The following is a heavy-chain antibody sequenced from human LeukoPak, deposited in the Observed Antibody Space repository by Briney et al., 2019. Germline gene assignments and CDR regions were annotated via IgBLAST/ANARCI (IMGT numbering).Heavy chain of an antibody. Sequence: VASVKVSCKASGYTFTSYDINWVRQATGQGLEWMGRIIPTLGIANYAQKFQGRVTITADKSTSTAYMELSSLRSGDTAVYYCAREYDSSGYYFDYWGQGTLVTVSS. V-gene: IGHV1-69*04. CDR2: IIPTLGIA. CDR3: AREYDSSGYYFDY. D-gene: IGHD3-22*01. J-gene: IGHJ4*02. CDR1: GYTFTSYD.